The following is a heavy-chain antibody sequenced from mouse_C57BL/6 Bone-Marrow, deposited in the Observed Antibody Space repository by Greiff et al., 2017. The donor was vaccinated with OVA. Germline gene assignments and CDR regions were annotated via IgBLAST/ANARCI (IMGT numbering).Heavy chain of an antibody. CDR1: GFSFNTYA. V-gene: IGHV10-1*01. Sequence: EADGGLVQPKGSLKLSCSASGFSFNTYAMNWVRQAPGKGLEWVARIRSKSNNYATFYADSVKDRFTISRDDSESMLYLQMNNLKTEDTAMYYCVRHHNWDGWYFDVWGTGTTVTVSS. CDR2: IRSKSNNYAT. J-gene: IGHJ1*03. D-gene: IGHD4-1*01. CDR3: VRHHNWDGWYFDV.